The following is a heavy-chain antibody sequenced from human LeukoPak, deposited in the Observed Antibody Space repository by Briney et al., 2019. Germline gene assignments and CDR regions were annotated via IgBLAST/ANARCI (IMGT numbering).Heavy chain of an antibody. CDR2: IKQDGGEK. Sequence: GGSLRLSCAASGFTFGGYWMSWVRQAPGKGLEWVANIKQDGGEKYYVDSVKGRFTISRDNAKNSLYLQMNSLRPEDTAVYYCAGRGDGNLYYFDHWGQGTLVTASS. CDR1: GFTFGGYW. D-gene: IGHD5-24*01. V-gene: IGHV3-7*04. CDR3: AGRGDGNLYYFDH. J-gene: IGHJ4*02.